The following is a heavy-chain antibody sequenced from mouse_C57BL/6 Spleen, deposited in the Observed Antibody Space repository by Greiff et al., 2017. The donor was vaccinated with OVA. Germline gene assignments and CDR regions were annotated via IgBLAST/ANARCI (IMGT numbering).Heavy chain of an antibody. Sequence: EVQGVESGRGLVQPGGSLSLSCAASGFTFTDYYMSWVRQPPGKALEWLGFIRNKANGYTTEYSASVKGRFTISRDNSQSILYLQMNALRAEDSATYYCARYIRAYYSNSYAMDYWGQGTSVTVSS. CDR2: IRNKANGYTT. CDR1: GFTFTDYY. CDR3: ARYIRAYYSNSYAMDY. D-gene: IGHD2-5*01. J-gene: IGHJ4*01. V-gene: IGHV7-3*01.